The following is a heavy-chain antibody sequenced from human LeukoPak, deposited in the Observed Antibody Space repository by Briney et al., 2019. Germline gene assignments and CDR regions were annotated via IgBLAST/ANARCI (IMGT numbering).Heavy chain of an antibody. D-gene: IGHD3-22*01. J-gene: IGHJ4*02. CDR1: GGSISSSSYY. V-gene: IGHV4-39*07. CDR3: ARASAGNMIVVVNPDYYFDY. Sequence: SETLSLTCTVSGGSISSSSYYWGWIRQPPGKGLEWIGSIYYSGSTYYNPSLKSRVTISVDTSKNQFSLKLSSVTAADTAMYYCARASAGNMIVVVNPDYYFDYWGQGTLVTVSS. CDR2: IYYSGST.